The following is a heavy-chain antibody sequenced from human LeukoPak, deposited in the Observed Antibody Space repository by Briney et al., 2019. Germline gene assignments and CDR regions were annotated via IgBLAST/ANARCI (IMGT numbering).Heavy chain of an antibody. CDR2: ISSNGGST. V-gene: IGHV3-64*01. Sequence: GGSLRLSCAASGFTFSSYAMHWVRQAPGKGLEYVSAISSNGGSTYYANSVKGRFTISRDNAKNSLYLQMNSLRAEDTAVYYCARDLGAYYYMDVWGKGTTVTVSS. CDR3: ARDLGAYYYMDV. CDR1: GFTFSSYA. J-gene: IGHJ6*03. D-gene: IGHD3-16*01.